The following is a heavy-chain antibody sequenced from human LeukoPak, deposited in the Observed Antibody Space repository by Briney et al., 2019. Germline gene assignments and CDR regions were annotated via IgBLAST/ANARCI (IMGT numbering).Heavy chain of an antibody. V-gene: IGHV3-7*03. CDR3: ARYSGCSGFDFDS. J-gene: IGHJ4*02. CDR1: GFTFNNHW. D-gene: IGHD5-12*01. CDR2: IKPDGSDK. Sequence: PGGSLRLSCVTSGFTFNNHWTSWVRQAPGKGLEWVANIKPDGSDKHYVDSVKGRFTISSDSAKNSLYLQMNSLRAEDTAVYYCARYSGCSGFDFDSWGQGTLVTVSA.